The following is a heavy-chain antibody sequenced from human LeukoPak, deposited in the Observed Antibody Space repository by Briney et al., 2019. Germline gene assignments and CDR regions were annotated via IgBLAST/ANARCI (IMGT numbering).Heavy chain of an antibody. D-gene: IGHD2-15*01. Sequence: SETLSLTCAVYGGSFSGYYWSWIRQPPGNGLEWIGEINHSGSTNYNPSLKSRVTIFVDTSKNQFSLKLISVTAADTSVYYCARHWAHSGGGTNYFDYWGQGTLVTVSS. CDR2: INHSGST. J-gene: IGHJ4*02. CDR3: ARHWAHSGGGTNYFDY. CDR1: GGSFSGYY. V-gene: IGHV4-34*01.